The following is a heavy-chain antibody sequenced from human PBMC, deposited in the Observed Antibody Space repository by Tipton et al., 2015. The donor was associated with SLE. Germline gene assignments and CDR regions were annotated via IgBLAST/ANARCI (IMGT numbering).Heavy chain of an antibody. CDR3: ARSGYEPNWFDP. Sequence: QLVQSGAEVKKPGESLRISCKGSRYSFTSYWITWVRQMPGKGLEWMGRIDPSDSYTNYSPSFQGHVTISADKSISTAYLQWSSLKASDTAMYYCARSGYEPNWFDPWGQGTLVTVSS. CDR2: IDPSDSYT. J-gene: IGHJ5*02. D-gene: IGHD5-12*01. CDR1: RYSFTSYW. V-gene: IGHV5-10-1*01.